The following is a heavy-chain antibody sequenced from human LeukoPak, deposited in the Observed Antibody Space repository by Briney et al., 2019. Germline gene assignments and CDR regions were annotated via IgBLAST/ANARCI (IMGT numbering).Heavy chain of an antibody. V-gene: IGHV4-4*09. CDR3: ARRSSTPNWYFDL. CDR2: IYGSGNT. Sequence: SETLSLTCTVSGGSISSYYWSWVRQPPGKGLECIGYIYGSGNTMYNPSLESRVTISMDTSKNQFSLKVTSVTAADTAVYYCARRSSTPNWYFDLWGRGTLVTVSS. CDR1: GGSISSYY. J-gene: IGHJ2*01. D-gene: IGHD6-13*01.